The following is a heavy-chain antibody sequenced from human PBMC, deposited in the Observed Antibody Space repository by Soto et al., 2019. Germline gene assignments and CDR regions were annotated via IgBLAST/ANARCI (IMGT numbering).Heavy chain of an antibody. Sequence: GECLKISCNGSGYSFTSYWIGWVRHMPGKGLEWMGIIYPGDSDARYRPSFQGQVTISVDKSISTAYLQWSSLKASDTAMYYCSRRGYCSGGSCFSAAFDIWGQGTMVTVSS. J-gene: IGHJ3*02. D-gene: IGHD2-15*01. V-gene: IGHV5-51*01. CDR1: GYSFTSYW. CDR3: SRRGYCSGGSCFSAAFDI. CDR2: IYPGDSDA.